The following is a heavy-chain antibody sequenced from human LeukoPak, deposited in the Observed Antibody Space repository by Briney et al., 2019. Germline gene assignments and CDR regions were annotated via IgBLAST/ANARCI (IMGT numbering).Heavy chain of an antibody. CDR2: INNDGSST. CDR1: RSTFSSYW. CDR3: ARDCSSTSCYRSGLDP. V-gene: IGHV3-74*01. J-gene: IGHJ5*02. D-gene: IGHD2-2*01. Sequence: GGSLRLSCAASRSTFSSYWMHWVCQAPGKGLVWVSRINNDGSSTNYADSVKGRFTISRDNAKNTLYLQMNSLRAEDTAVYYCARDCSSTSCYRSGLDPWGQGTLVTVSS.